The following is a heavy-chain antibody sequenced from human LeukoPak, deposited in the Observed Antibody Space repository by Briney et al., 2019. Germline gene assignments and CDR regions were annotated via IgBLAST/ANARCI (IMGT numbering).Heavy chain of an antibody. CDR2: ISGSGGST. CDR3: ARGPGGYFDY. Sequence: TGGSLRLSCAASGFTFSGYGMSWVRQAPGKGLKWVSAISGSGGSTYYADSVKGRITISRDNSKNTLYLQMNSLRAEDTAVYYCARGPGGYFDYWGQGTPVTVSS. V-gene: IGHV3-23*01. J-gene: IGHJ4*02. D-gene: IGHD3-10*01. CDR1: GFTFSGYG.